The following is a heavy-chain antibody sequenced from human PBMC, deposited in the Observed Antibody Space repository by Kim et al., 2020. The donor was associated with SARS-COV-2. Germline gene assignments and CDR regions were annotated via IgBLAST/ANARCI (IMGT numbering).Heavy chain of an antibody. CDR3: ARGGYLNYADY. Sequence: ASAKVSCKASGYTFTNHGINWVRQAPGQSPEWVGWISTSTGNTNYEEKFRARVTMTTDTSTSTAYMELRSLRSDDTAVFYCARGGYLNYADYWGQGTLVT. J-gene: IGHJ4*02. CDR2: ISTSTGNT. CDR1: GYTFTNHG. D-gene: IGHD5-12*01. V-gene: IGHV1-18*01.